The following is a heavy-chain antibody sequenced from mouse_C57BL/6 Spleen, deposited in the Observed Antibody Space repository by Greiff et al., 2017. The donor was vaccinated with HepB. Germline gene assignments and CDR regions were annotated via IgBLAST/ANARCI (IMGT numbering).Heavy chain of an antibody. J-gene: IGHJ1*03. D-gene: IGHD1-1*01. V-gene: IGHV2-2*01. CDR2: IWSGGST. CDR1: GFSLTSYG. CDR3: ARAGVRSYWYFDV. Sequence: VKLQESGPGLVQPSQSLSITCTVSGFSLTSYGVHWVRQSPGKGLEWLGVIWSGGSTDYNAAFISRLSISKDNSKSQVFFKMNSLQADDTAIYYCARAGVRSYWYFDVWGTGTTVTVSS.